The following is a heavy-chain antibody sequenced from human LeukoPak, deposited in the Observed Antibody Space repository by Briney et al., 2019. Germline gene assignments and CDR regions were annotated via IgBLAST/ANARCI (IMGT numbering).Heavy chain of an antibody. CDR1: GYTFTGYY. J-gene: IGHJ4*02. V-gene: IGHV1-2*02. D-gene: IGHD6-19*01. CDR3: ARGQQWLPNSY. CDR2: INPNSGGT. Sequence: ASVQVSFKASGYTFTGYYMHWVRQAPGQGLAWMGWINPNSGGTNYAQKFQGRVTMARDTSISTAYMELNRLRSDDTAVYYCARGQQWLPNSYWGQGTLVTVSS.